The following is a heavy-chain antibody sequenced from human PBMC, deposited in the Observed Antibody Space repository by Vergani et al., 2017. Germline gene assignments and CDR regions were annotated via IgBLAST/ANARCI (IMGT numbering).Heavy chain of an antibody. CDR3: ARDSTHCSSTSCYDWFDP. Sequence: QVQLQESGPGLVKPSETLSLTCTVSGGSISSYYWSWIRQPPGKGLEWIGYIDYSGSTNYNPSLKSRVTISIDTSKNQFSLKLSSVTAADTAVYYCARDSTHCSSTSCYDWFDPWGQGTLVTVSS. CDR1: GGSISSYY. V-gene: IGHV4-59*01. CDR2: IDYSGST. J-gene: IGHJ5*02. D-gene: IGHD2-2*01.